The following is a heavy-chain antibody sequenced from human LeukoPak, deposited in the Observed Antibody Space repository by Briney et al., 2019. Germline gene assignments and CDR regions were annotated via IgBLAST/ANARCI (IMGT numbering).Heavy chain of an antibody. CDR3: AGGVLGELSYFDY. D-gene: IGHD3-16*02. CDR1: GGSISSGGYY. CDR2: IYYSGST. Sequence: SQTLSLTCTVSGGSISSGGYYWSWIRQHPGKGLEWIGYIYYSGSTYYHPSLKSRVTISVDTSKNQFSLKLSSVTAADTAVSSCAGGVLGELSYFDYWGQGTLVTVSS. J-gene: IGHJ4*02. V-gene: IGHV4-31*03.